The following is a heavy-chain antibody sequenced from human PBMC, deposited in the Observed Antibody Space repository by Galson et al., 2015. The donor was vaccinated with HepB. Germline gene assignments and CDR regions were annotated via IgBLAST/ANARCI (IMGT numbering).Heavy chain of an antibody. Sequence: SLRLSCAASGFTFSSYAMHWVRQVSGKGLEWVALISSDGSVKYYADSVKGRFTISRDNSKNTLFLQMNSLRPENTAVYYCAREWTEDFRDYRGSGYYGMDVWGQGTTVTVSS. J-gene: IGHJ6*02. D-gene: IGHD4-17*01. CDR3: AREWTEDFRDYRGSGYYGMDV. CDR1: GFTFSSYA. V-gene: IGHV3-30*01. CDR2: ISSDGSVK.